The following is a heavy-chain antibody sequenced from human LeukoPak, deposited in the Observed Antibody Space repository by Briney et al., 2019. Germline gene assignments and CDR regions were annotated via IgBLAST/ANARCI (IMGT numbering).Heavy chain of an antibody. CDR1: GFTFDDYA. CDR2: ISWNSGSI. CDR3: AKETLAQYYGSGSDSDY. D-gene: IGHD3-10*01. V-gene: IGHV3-9*01. Sequence: GRSLRLSCAASGFTFDDYAMHWVRQAPGKGLEWVSGISWNSGSIGYAESVKGRFTISRDNSKNTLDLQMSSLRAEDTAVYYCAKETLAQYYGSGSDSDYWGEGTLVTVSS. J-gene: IGHJ4*02.